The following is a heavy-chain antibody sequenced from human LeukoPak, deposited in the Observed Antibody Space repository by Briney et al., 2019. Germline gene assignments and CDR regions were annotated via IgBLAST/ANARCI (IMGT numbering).Heavy chain of an antibody. J-gene: IGHJ6*03. CDR1: GYTFTSYG. V-gene: IGHV1-18*01. CDR2: ISAYNGNT. Sequence: ASVKVSCKASGYTFTSYGISWVRQAPGQGLEWMGWISAYNGNTNYGQKLQGRVTMTTDTTTSTDYMELRSLRSDDTAVYYCAGVSSSGWYSYYYMDVWGQGTLVTVSS. D-gene: IGHD6-19*01. CDR3: AGVSSSGWYSYYYMDV.